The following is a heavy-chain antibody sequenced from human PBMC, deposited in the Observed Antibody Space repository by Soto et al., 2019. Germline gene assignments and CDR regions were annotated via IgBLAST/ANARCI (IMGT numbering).Heavy chain of an antibody. CDR3: ARGRYGDY. V-gene: IGHV1-18*01. D-gene: IGHD1-1*01. CDR2: ISAHNGNT. Sequence: QVHLVQSGAEVKKPGASVKVSCKASGYTFTSYGITWVRQAPGQGLEWMGWISAHNGNTDYAQKLQGRVIVTIDTSTSSAYMELRSLRSDDTAVYYCARGRYGDYWGKGALVTVSS. CDR1: GYTFTSYG. J-gene: IGHJ4*02.